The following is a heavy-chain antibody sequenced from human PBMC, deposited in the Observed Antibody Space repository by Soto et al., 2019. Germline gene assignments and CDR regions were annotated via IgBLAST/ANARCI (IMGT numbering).Heavy chain of an antibody. CDR1: GYTFTSYG. D-gene: IGHD3-10*01. J-gene: IGHJ6*02. CDR2: ISAYNGNT. Sequence: ASVKVSCKASGYTFTSYGISWVRQAPGQGLEWMGWISAYNGNTNYAQKLQGRVTMTTDTSTSTAYMELRSLRSDDTAVYYCARGTGGFGELYYYYGTDVWGQGTTVTVSS. CDR3: ARGTGGFGELYYYYGTDV. V-gene: IGHV1-18*04.